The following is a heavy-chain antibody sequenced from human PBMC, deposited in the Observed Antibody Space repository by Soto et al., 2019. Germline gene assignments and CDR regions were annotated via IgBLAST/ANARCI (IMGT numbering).Heavy chain of an antibody. Sequence: EVQLLESGGDLVQPGGSLRLSCAASGFTFSTYAMTWVRQAPGKGLEWVSGIRDSGRSTYYADSVKGRFTISRDNSKNTLYLQMNSLRAEDTAINYCATYLVPGKYYFAYWGQGTLVTVSP. D-gene: IGHD2-8*02. J-gene: IGHJ4*02. CDR1: GFTFSTYA. V-gene: IGHV3-23*01. CDR3: ATYLVPGKYYFAY. CDR2: IRDSGRST.